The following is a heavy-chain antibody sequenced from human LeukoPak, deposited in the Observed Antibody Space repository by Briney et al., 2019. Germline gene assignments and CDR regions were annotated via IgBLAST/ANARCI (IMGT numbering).Heavy chain of an antibody. J-gene: IGHJ5*02. D-gene: IGHD3-9*01. CDR3: ARGGYDILTGSLWFDP. CDR2: IYHSGTT. CDR1: DYSISSGYY. V-gene: IGHV4-38-2*02. Sequence: SETLSLTCSVSDYSISSGYYWGWIRQPPGKGLGWIGSIYHSGTTYYNPSLKSRVTISVDTSKNQFSLKLSSVTAADTAVYYCARGGYDILTGSLWFDPWGQGTLVTVSS.